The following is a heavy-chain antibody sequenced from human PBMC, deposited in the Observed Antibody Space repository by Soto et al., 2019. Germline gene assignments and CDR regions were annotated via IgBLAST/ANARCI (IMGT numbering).Heavy chain of an antibody. CDR2: LSPYNGAT. D-gene: IGHD3-9*01. CDR1: GYTFTDYY. CDR3: ARAQVLRSFASSWGGGAVDV. J-gene: IGHJ3*01. V-gene: IGHV1-2*02. Sequence: HVQLVQSGAEVKKPGASLRVSCKASGYTFTDYYIHWVRQAPGQGLQWRGWLSPYNGATTYAQKYQDAVTMASDSVISTAYLDLSRLSSGDTAAYYWARAQVLRSFASSWGGGAVDVWGQGTMVTASS.